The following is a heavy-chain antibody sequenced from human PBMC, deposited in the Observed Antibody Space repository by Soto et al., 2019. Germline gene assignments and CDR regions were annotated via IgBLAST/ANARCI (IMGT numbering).Heavy chain of an antibody. Sequence: GGSLRLSCTASGFTFGDYAMSWFRQAPGKGLEWVGFIRSKAYGGTTEYAASVKGRFTISRDDSKSIAYLQMNSLKTEDTAVYYCTRDRRINYDYVWGSYRYPDYWGQGTLVTVSS. CDR3: TRDRRINYDYVWGSYRYPDY. V-gene: IGHV3-49*03. D-gene: IGHD3-16*02. J-gene: IGHJ4*02. CDR1: GFTFGDYA. CDR2: IRSKAYGGTT.